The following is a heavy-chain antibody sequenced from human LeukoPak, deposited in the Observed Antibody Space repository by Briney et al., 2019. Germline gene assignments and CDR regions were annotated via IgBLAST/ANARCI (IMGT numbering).Heavy chain of an antibody. Sequence: GGSLRLSCAASGCTFSSDSMNWVRQAPGKGLEWVSSISSSSSYIYYADSVKGRFTISRDNAKNSLYLQMNSLRAEDTAVYYCARDSLRYLDYWGQGTLVTVSS. CDR3: ARDSLRYLDY. CDR1: GCTFSSDS. J-gene: IGHJ4*02. V-gene: IGHV3-21*01. D-gene: IGHD3-9*01. CDR2: ISSSSSYI.